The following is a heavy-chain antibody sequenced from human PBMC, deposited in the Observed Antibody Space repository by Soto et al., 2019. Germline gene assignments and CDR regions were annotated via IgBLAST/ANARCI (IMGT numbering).Heavy chain of an antibody. D-gene: IGHD5-18*01. V-gene: IGHV6-1*01. CDR3: ASEGAGYLSGHWYFAL. Sequence: QVQLQQSGPGLVKPSQTLSLTCAISGDSVSSNSATWTWIRQSPSRGLEWLGKTYYRSRWYNDYTDCEKSRITINSDASKNHFSLPLNSVTLEDTAVYYCASEGAGYLSGHWYFALWGRGTLVTVSS. J-gene: IGHJ2*01. CDR1: GDSVSSNSAT. CDR2: TYYRSRWYN.